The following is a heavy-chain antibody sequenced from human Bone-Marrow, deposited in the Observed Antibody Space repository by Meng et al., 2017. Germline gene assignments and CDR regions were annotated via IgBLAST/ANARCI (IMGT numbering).Heavy chain of an antibody. CDR1: GFTFSSYA. CDR3: ARATPEITPVYAMPDAFDI. V-gene: IGHV3-23*01. D-gene: IGHD2-2*01. J-gene: IGHJ3*02. CDR2: ISGSGGST. Sequence: GESLKISCAASGFTFSSYAMSWVRQAPGKGLEWVSAISGSGGSTYYADSVKGRFTISRDNSKNTLYLQMNSLRAEDTAVYYCARATPEITPVYAMPDAFDIWGQGTMVTVSS.